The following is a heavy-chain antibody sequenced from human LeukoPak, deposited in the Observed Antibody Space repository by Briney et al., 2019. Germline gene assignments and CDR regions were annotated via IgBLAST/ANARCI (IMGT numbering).Heavy chain of an antibody. D-gene: IGHD5-24*01. J-gene: IGHJ4*02. CDR2: ISYTGDI. V-gene: IGHV4-59*08. CDR3: VRGSGRDGYSTET. Sequence: PSETLSLTCTVSGASITSSYWSWVRLPPGQGLEWLGYISYTGDINHNPSLNSRATISLDTSRNQFSLRLSSVTAADTAIYYCVRGSGRDGYSTETRGKGTLVTVSS. CDR1: GASITSSY.